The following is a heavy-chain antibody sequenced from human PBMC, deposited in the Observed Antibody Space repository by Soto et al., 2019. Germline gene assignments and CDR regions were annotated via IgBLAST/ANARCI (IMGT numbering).Heavy chain of an antibody. CDR1: GFTFSSYA. V-gene: IGHV3-30-3*01. D-gene: IGHD6-13*01. CDR2: ISYDGSNK. Sequence: QVQLVESGGGVVQPGRSLRLSCAASGFTFSSYAMHWVRQAPGKGLEWVAVISYDGSNKYYADSVKGRFTISRDNSKNTLYLQMNSLRAEDTAVYYCARLAAGTLYYWGQGTLVTVSS. J-gene: IGHJ4*02. CDR3: ARLAAGTLYY.